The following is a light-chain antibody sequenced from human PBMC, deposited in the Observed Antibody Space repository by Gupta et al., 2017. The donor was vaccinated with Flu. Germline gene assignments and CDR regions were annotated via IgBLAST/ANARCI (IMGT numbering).Light chain of an antibody. J-gene: IGLJ2*01. V-gene: IGLV6-57*01. CDR3: QSFDSSDHGAV. Sequence: NFMLTQPHSVSESPGKTVTISCTRSSGSIASNFVQWYQQRPGSSPTTVIYDDNHRPSGVPDRFSGSIDSSSNSDSLTISGLKTEDEADDYGQSFDSSDHGAVFGGGTTLTVL. CDR2: DDN. CDR1: SGSIASNF.